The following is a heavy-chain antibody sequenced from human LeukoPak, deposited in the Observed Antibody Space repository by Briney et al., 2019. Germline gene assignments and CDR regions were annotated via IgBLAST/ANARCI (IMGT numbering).Heavy chain of an antibody. Sequence: ASVKVSCKVSGYTLTELSMHWVRQAPGKGLEWMGGFDPEDGETIYAQKFQGRVTITADESTSTAYMGLSSLRSEDTAVYYCARGRNYDILTGLDYWGQGTLVTVSS. CDR1: GYTLTELS. CDR2: FDPEDGET. D-gene: IGHD3-9*01. CDR3: ARGRNYDILTGLDY. J-gene: IGHJ4*02. V-gene: IGHV1-24*01.